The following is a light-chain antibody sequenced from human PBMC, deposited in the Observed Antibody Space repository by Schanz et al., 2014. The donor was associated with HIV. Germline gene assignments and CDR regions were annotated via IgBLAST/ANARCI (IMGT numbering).Light chain of an antibody. CDR1: SSDVRGYNL. J-gene: IGLJ3*02. CDR3: STYTTSKTWV. CDR2: EVT. V-gene: IGLV2-14*02. Sequence: QSALTQPASVSGSPGQSITISCSGTSSDVRGYNLVSWYQQHPGKAPKLMIYEVTKRPSGVSNRFSGSKSGNTASLTISGLQAEDEAEYYCSTYTTSKTWVFGGGTKLTVL.